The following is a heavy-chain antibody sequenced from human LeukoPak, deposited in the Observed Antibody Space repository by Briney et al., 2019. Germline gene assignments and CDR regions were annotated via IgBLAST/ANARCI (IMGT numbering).Heavy chain of an antibody. CDR3: ARGSGTYSSGWRIYYYYGMDV. Sequence: SETLSLTCSVSGGSVNNDNYYWTWIRQPPGKGLEWIGEINHSGSTNYNPSLKSRVTISVDTSKNQFSLKLSSVTAADTAVYYCARGSGTYSSGWRIYYYYGMDVWGQGTTVTVSS. D-gene: IGHD6-19*01. CDR2: INHSGST. V-gene: IGHV4-34*01. CDR1: GGSVNNDNYY. J-gene: IGHJ6*02.